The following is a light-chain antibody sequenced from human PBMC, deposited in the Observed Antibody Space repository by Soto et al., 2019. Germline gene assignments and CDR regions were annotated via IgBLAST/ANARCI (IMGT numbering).Light chain of an antibody. CDR2: GAS. J-gene: IGKJ1*01. CDR3: QQYNNWPPWT. CDR1: QSVSSN. Sequence: VLTQSPATLSLSPGERATLSCRASQSVSSNLAWYQQKPGQAPRLLIYGASTRATGIPARFSGSGSGTEFTLTISSLQSEDFAVYYCQQYNNWPPWTFGQGTKVDI. V-gene: IGKV3-15*01.